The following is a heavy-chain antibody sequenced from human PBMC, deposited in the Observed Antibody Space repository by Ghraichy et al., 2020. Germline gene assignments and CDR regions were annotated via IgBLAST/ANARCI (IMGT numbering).Heavy chain of an antibody. CDR1: GFTLRSYA. Sequence: GGSLRLSCAASGFTLRSYAMSWVRQAPGKGLEWVSGISGSGDSTHYADSVKGRFTISRDNSKNTLYLQMNSLRVEDTAVYYCAKDPGAYYDPCWYFDLWGRGTLVTVSS. V-gene: IGHV3-23*01. CDR3: AKDPGAYYDPCWYFDL. CDR2: ISGSGDST. J-gene: IGHJ2*01. D-gene: IGHD3-22*01.